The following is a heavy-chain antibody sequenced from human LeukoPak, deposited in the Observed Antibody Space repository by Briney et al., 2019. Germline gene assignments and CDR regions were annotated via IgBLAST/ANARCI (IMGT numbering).Heavy chain of an antibody. J-gene: IGHJ6*02. V-gene: IGHV1-69*13. CDR3: ARVSTTSRYGYYYYYGMDV. CDR2: VIPIFGTA. CDR1: GGTFSSYA. Sequence: SVKVSCQASGGTFSSYAISWVRQAPGQGLEWMGGVIPIFGTANYAQKFQGRVTITADESTSTAYMELSSLRSEDTAVYYCARVSTTSRYGYYYYYGMDVWGQGTTVTVSS. D-gene: IGHD1-1*01.